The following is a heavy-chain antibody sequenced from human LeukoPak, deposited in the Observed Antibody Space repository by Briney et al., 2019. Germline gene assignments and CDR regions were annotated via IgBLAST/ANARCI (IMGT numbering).Heavy chain of an antibody. J-gene: IGHJ4*02. Sequence: GGSLRLSCAASGFTFSGYSMNWVRQAPGKGLEWVSYISPSSGTMYYADSVEGRFTISRDNSKNTLYLQMNNLRAEDTAVYYCAKDPSANDYFDYWGQGTLVTVSS. CDR2: ISPSSGTM. CDR1: GFTFSGYS. D-gene: IGHD4/OR15-4a*01. V-gene: IGHV3-48*01. CDR3: AKDPSANDYFDY.